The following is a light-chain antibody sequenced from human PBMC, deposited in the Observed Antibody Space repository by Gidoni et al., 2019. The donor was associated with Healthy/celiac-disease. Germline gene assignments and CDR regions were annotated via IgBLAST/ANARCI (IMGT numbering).Light chain of an antibody. J-gene: IGKJ4*01. CDR1: QSVSSN. CDR3: QQYNNWLPS. CDR2: GAS. Sequence: ELVMTQSPATLSVSPGERATLSCRASQSVSSNLAWYQQKPGQAPRLLIYGASTRATGIPARFSGSGSGTEFTLTISSLQSEDFAVYYCQQYNNWLPSFXGXTKVEIK. V-gene: IGKV3-15*01.